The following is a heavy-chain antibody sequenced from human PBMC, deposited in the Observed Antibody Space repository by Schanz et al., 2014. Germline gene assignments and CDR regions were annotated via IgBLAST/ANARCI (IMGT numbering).Heavy chain of an antibody. J-gene: IGHJ4*02. CDR3: AKDGRLPYYGTGSDFDY. CDR2: ISYDGSSK. CDR1: GFTFSSYA. Sequence: QLLESGGGLVQPGGSLRLSCAASGFTFSSYAMSWVRQAPGKGLEWVALISYDGSSKNHADSVQGRFTISRDNSKDTLYLQMSGLTPEDTAVYYCAKDGRLPYYGTGSDFDYWGQGTLVAVSS. D-gene: IGHD3-22*01. V-gene: IGHV3-23*03.